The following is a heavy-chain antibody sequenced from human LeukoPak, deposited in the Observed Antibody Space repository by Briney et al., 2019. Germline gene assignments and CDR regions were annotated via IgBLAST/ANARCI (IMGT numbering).Heavy chain of an antibody. D-gene: IGHD3-22*01. J-gene: IGHJ4*02. V-gene: IGHV3-30*02. Sequence: GGSLRLSCAASGFTFSSYGMHWVRQAPGKGPEWVAFIRYDGSNKYYADSVKGRFTISRDNSKNTLYLQMNSLRAEDTAVYYCAKDKGHYYDSSGRPIHWGQGTLVTVSS. CDR3: AKDKGHYYDSSGRPIH. CDR1: GFTFSSYG. CDR2: IRYDGSNK.